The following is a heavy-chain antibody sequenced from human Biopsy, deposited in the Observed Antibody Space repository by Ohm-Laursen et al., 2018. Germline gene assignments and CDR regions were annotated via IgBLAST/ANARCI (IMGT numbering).Heavy chain of an antibody. CDR1: GGSFSGYY. V-gene: IGHV4-59*08. CDR3: ARRGSGGRSFDY. J-gene: IGHJ4*02. D-gene: IGHD2-15*01. CDR2: ISNSGNT. Sequence: GTLSLTCAVYGGSFSGYYWSWIRQPPGKGLEWIGFISNSGNTNYNPSLKSRVTISADTSKNQFSLKLGSVTVADTAVFYCARRGSGGRSFDYWGQGSLVTVSS.